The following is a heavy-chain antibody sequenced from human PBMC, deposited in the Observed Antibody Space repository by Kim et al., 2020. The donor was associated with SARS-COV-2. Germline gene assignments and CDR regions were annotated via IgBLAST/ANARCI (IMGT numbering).Heavy chain of an antibody. CDR3: ARGRGKTRVPRWFDP. D-gene: IGHD1-26*01. V-gene: IGHV4-34*01. CDR1: VGSFSGYY. J-gene: IGHJ5*02. CDR2: INHSGST. Sequence: SETLSLTCAVYVGSFSGYYWSWIRQPPGKGLEWIGEINHSGSTNYNPSLKSRVTISVDTSKNQFSLKLSSVTAADTAVYYCARGRGKTRVPRWFDPWGQG.